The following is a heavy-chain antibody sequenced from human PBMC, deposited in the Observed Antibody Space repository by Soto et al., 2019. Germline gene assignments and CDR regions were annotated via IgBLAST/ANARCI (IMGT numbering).Heavy chain of an antibody. D-gene: IGHD3-10*01. CDR3: ARVRILGITMVRGDYGMDV. V-gene: IGHV1-69*13. Sequence: ASVKVSCKASGYTFTSYYMHWVRQAPGQGLEWMGGIIPIFGTANYAQKFQGRVTITADESTSTAYMELSSLRSEDTAVYYCARVRILGITMVRGDYGMDVWGQGTTVTVSS. CDR1: GYTFTSYY. J-gene: IGHJ6*02. CDR2: IIPIFGTA.